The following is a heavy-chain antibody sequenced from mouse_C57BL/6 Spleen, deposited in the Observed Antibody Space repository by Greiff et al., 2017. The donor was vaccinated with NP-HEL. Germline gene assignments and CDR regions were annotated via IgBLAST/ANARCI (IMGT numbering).Heavy chain of an antibody. J-gene: IGHJ4*01. V-gene: IGHV14-2*01. CDR3: GITTVVATDATDY. CDR1: GFNIKDYY. CDR2: IDPEDGET. D-gene: IGHD1-1*01. Sequence: VQLQQSGAELVKPGASVKLSCTASGFNIKDYYMHWVKQRTEQGLEWIGRIDPEDGETKYAPKFQGKATITADTSSNTAYLQLSSLTSEDTAVYYCGITTVVATDATDYWGQGTSVTVSS.